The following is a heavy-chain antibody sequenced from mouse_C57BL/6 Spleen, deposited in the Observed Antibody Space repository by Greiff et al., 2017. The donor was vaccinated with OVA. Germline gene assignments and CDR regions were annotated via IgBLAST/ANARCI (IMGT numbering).Heavy chain of an antibody. V-gene: IGHV1-69*01. D-gene: IGHD1-1*01. CDR2: IDPSDSYT. Sequence: QVQLQQSGAELVMPGASVKLSCKASGYTFTSYWMHWVKQRPGQGLEWIGEIDPSDSYTNYNQKFKGKSTLTVDKSSSTAYMQLSSLTSEDSAVYYCAREGGSSSWFAYWGQGTLVTVSA. CDR3: AREGGSSSWFAY. J-gene: IGHJ3*01. CDR1: GYTFTSYW.